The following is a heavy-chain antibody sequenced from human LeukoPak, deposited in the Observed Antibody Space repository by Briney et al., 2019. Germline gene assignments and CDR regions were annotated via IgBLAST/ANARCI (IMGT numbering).Heavy chain of an antibody. Sequence: SETLSLTCAVYGGSFSGYYWSWIRQPPGKGLEWIGEINHSGSTNYNPSLKCRATISVDTSKNQFSLKLSSVTAADTAVYYCARGPSSGWYYYYYGMDVWGQGTTVTVSS. V-gene: IGHV4-34*01. CDR2: INHSGST. CDR3: ARGPSSGWYYYYYGMDV. CDR1: GGSFSGYY. J-gene: IGHJ6*02. D-gene: IGHD6-19*01.